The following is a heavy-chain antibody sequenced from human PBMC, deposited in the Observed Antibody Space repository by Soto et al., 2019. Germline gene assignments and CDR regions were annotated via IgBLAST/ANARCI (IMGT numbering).Heavy chain of an antibody. V-gene: IGHV3-23*01. Sequence: WGSLRLSCAASGFTFSSYAMSWVRQAPGKGLEWVSAISGSGGSTYYADSVKGRFTISRDNSKNTLYLQMNSLRAEDTAVYYCAKTKRYCSGGSCYSYAFDIWGQGTMVNVSS. J-gene: IGHJ3*02. CDR2: ISGSGGST. CDR3: AKTKRYCSGGSCYSYAFDI. D-gene: IGHD2-15*01. CDR1: GFTFSSYA.